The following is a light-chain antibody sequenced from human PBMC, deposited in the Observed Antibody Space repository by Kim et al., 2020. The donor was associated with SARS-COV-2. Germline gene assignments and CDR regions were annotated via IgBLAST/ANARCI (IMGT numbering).Light chain of an antibody. J-gene: IGKJ4*01. V-gene: IGKV3-11*01. CDR2: DAS. CDR3: QQRSNWPLT. Sequence: LSPGERATPPHRARQSVSSDLAWYQQKPGQAPRLLIYDASNRATGIPARFSGSGSGTDFTITISSLEPEDFAVYYCQQRSNWPLTFGGGTKVDIK. CDR1: QSVSSD.